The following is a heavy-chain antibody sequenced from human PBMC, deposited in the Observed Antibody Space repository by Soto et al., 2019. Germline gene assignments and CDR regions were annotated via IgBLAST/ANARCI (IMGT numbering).Heavy chain of an antibody. V-gene: IGHV4-34*01. J-gene: IGHJ4*02. CDR3: ARGQEGIVATH. Sequence: TSETLSLTCTVHGGSLTGYYWSWIRQPPGKGLEWIGEVKDGGSTNYSPSLRGRVSISADTSKNHFSLRLNSVTAADTAVYFCARGQEGIVATHWDQGALVTVSS. D-gene: IGHD5-12*01. CDR2: VKDGGST. CDR1: GGSLTGYY.